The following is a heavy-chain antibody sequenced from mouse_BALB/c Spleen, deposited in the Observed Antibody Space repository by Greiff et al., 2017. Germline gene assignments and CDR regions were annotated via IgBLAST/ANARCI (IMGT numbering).Heavy chain of an antibody. CDR3: ALYGYDVY. J-gene: IGHJ3*01. D-gene: IGHD2-2*01. Sequence: EVKLQESGAELVKPGASVKLSCTASGFNIKDTYMHWVKQRPEQGLEWIGRIDPANGNTKYDPKFQGKATITADTSSNTAYLQLSSLTSEDTAVYYCALYGYDVYWGQGTLVTVSA. CDR1: GFNIKDTY. V-gene: IGHV14-3*02. CDR2: IDPANGNT.